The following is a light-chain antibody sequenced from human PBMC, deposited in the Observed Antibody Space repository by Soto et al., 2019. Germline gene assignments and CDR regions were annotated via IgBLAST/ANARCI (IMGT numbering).Light chain of an antibody. Sequence: DIQMTQSPSSLSASVGERVTITCQASQDINNFLNWYQQKPGKAPKLLMYDASILERGVPSRFSGSGYGTDYTFTISSLQPEDIATYYCQQYDNFPFTFGQGTKLEI. V-gene: IGKV1-33*01. J-gene: IGKJ2*01. CDR2: DAS. CDR1: QDINNF. CDR3: QQYDNFPFT.